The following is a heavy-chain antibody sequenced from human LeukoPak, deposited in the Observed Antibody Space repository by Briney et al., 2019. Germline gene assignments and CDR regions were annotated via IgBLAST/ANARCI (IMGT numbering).Heavy chain of an antibody. D-gene: IGHD6-13*01. J-gene: IGHJ4*02. CDR3: ARLSSGSSSWYDIDY. V-gene: IGHV4-59*08. Sequence: SETLSLTCTVSGGSISSYYWSWIRQPPGKGLEWIGYIYYSGSTNYNPSLKSRVTISVDTSKNQFSLKLSSVTAADMAVYYCARLSSGSSSWYDIDYWGQGTLVTVSS. CDR2: IYYSGST. CDR1: GGSISSYY.